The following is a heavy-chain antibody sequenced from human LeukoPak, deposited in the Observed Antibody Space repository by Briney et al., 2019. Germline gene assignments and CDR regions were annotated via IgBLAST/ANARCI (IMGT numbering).Heavy chain of an antibody. CDR3: AREVPVRGVTNWFDP. CDR1: GGSISSGGYY. J-gene: IGHJ5*02. V-gene: IGHV4-31*03. CDR2: IYYSGST. D-gene: IGHD3-10*01. Sequence: SQTLSPTCTVSGGSISSGGYYWSWIRQHPGKGLEWIGYIYYSGSTYYNPSLKSRVTISVDTSKNQFSLKLSSMTAADTAVYYCAREVPVRGVTNWFDPWGQGTLVTVSS.